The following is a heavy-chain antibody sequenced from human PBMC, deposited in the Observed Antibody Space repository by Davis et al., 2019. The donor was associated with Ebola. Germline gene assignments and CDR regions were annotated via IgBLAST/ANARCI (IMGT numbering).Heavy chain of an antibody. J-gene: IGHJ4*02. CDR3: ARGGTNSDPAVY. CDR2: IYYSGST. V-gene: IGHV4-59*12. Sequence: MPSETLSLTCTVSGGSISSYYWSWIRQPPGKGLEWIGYIYYSGSTNYNPSLKSRVTISVDTSKNQFSLRLTSVTAADTAVYYCARGGTNSDPAVYWGQGSLVTVSS. CDR1: GGSISSYY. D-gene: IGHD2-21*02.